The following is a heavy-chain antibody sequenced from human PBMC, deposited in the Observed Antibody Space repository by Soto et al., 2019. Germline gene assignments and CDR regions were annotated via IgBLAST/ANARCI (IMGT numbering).Heavy chain of an antibody. CDR1: GFTFSSYE. J-gene: IGHJ4*02. Sequence: GGSLRLSCAASGFTFSSYEMNWVRQAPGKGLEWVSYISSSGSTIYYADSVKGRFTISRDNAKNSLYLQMNSLRAEDTAVYYCARVFPGYCSGGSCYSGSQNPTDYWGQGTLVTVSS. V-gene: IGHV3-48*03. CDR3: ARVFPGYCSGGSCYSGSQNPTDY. CDR2: ISSSGSTI. D-gene: IGHD2-15*01.